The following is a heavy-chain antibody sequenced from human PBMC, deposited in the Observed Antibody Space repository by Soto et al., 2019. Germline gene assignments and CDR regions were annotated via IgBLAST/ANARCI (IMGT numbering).Heavy chain of an antibody. V-gene: IGHV2-70*11. CDR3: ARIRRDSGYENYYYYYMDV. Sequence: ESGPTLVNPTQTLTLTCTFSGFSLSTSGMCVSWIRQPPGKALEWLARIDWDDDKYYSTSLKTRLTISKDTSKNQVVLTMTNMDPVDTATYYCARIRRDSGYENYYYYYMDVWGKGTTVTVSS. CDR1: GFSLSTSGMC. D-gene: IGHD5-12*01. J-gene: IGHJ6*03. CDR2: IDWDDDK.